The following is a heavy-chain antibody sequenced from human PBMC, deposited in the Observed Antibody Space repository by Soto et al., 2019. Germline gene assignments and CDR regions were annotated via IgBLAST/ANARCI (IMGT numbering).Heavy chain of an antibody. CDR2: IYYSGST. V-gene: IGHV4-31*03. CDR1: GGSISSGGYY. D-gene: IGHD3-10*01. CDR3: ARDRGFGETNYGMDV. J-gene: IGHJ6*02. Sequence: ASETLSLTCTVSGGSISSGGYYWSWIRQHPGKGLEWIGYIYYSGSTYYNPSLKSRVTISVDTSKNQFSLKLSSVTAADTAVYYCARDRGFGETNYGMDVWGRGTTVTVSS.